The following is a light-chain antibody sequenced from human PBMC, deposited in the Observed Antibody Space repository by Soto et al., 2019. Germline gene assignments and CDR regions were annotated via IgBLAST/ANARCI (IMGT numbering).Light chain of an antibody. CDR1: QSVSSY. Sequence: EIVLTQSPATLSLSPGERATLSCRASQSVSSYLAWYQQKPGQAPRLLIYDASNRATGIPARFSGSGSGTDFTLTISSLEPEDFAVYYCQQRSNWPPRTFGQGPKVEIK. J-gene: IGKJ1*01. CDR2: DAS. V-gene: IGKV3-11*01. CDR3: QQRSNWPPRT.